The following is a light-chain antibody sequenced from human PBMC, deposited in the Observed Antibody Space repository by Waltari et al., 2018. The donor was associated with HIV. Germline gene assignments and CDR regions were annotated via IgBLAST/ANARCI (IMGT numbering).Light chain of an antibody. Sequence: DIVLTQTPLSLPITPGEPAPISCRSTQSLLDTFDGNTYLDWYLQKPGQSPRLLIYTLSSRASGVPDRFSGSGSGTNFTLKISSVEAEDVGIYFCMQRVEFPVTFGPGTKLNIK. J-gene: IGKJ3*01. V-gene: IGKV2-40*01. CDR1: QSLLDTFDGNTY. CDR3: MQRVEFPVT. CDR2: TLS.